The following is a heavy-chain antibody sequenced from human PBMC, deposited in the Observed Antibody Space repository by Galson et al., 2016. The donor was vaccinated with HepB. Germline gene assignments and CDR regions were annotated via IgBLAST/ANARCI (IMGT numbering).Heavy chain of an antibody. V-gene: IGHV3-23*01. CDR2: ITRSGDAT. J-gene: IGHJ2*01. Sequence: SLRLSCAASGFSFSNSGMSWVRQAPGRGLEWVSGITRSGDATHYADSVKGRFTISRDNSKDTLNLQMNSLRAEDTAVYYCAKIAVTGTWYFDLWGRGALVRVFS. CDR3: AKIAVTGTWYFDL. CDR1: GFSFSNSG. D-gene: IGHD6-19*01.